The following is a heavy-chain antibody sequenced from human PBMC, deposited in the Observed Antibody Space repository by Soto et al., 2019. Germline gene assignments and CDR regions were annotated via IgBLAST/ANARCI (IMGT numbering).Heavy chain of an antibody. V-gene: IGHV1-2*04. Sequence: QVRLVQSGAEVRKPGASVTVSCRSSGDSFNDYYIHWVRQAPGQGFEWMGWINPNGGVTKYAQKFQGWVSMTRDTSIRTVYMQLSRLRSDDTAVYYCARESVGATATLDYYYFYMHVWGTGTTVTVSS. CDR3: ARESVGATATLDYYYFYMHV. J-gene: IGHJ6*03. CDR2: INPNGGVT. D-gene: IGHD1-26*01. CDR1: GDSFNDYY.